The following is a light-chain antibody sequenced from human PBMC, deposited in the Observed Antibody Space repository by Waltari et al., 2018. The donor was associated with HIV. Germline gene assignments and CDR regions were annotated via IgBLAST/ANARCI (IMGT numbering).Light chain of an antibody. Sequence: SYDLTQPPSVSVSSGQTATVTCSGAHLAHKSVSWYQQRSSQSPVLVIYQDTKRPPGIPERFFGSTSENTATLTIYETQPLDEAHYSCQAWDSGTIVFGGGTNLTVL. J-gene: IGLJ3*02. V-gene: IGLV3-1*01. CDR1: HLAHKS. CDR3: QAWDSGTIV. CDR2: QDT.